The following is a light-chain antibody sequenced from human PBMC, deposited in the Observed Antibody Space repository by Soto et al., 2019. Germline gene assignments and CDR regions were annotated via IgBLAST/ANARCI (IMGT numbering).Light chain of an antibody. Sequence: DIQMTQSPSTLSASVGDRVTITCRASQSISNWLAWYQQKPGKAPKLLIYKASGLESGVPSRFSGSGSGTEVTLTISSLQPDDLATYYCQQYSSYSRTFGQGTKVEIK. CDR1: QSISNW. V-gene: IGKV1-5*03. J-gene: IGKJ1*01. CDR2: KAS. CDR3: QQYSSYSRT.